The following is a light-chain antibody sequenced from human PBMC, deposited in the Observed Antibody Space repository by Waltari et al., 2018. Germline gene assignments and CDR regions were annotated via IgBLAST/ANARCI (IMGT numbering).Light chain of an antibody. J-gene: IGKJ2*01. Sequence: DIQMTQSPSSLSVSVGDRVTITCRASQNIGNYLNWYQQKPGKAPKLLIYSASSLQSGVPSRFSGSGSGTDFTLAISSLQPEDSASYYCQQSATIPYTFGQGTKPEIK. V-gene: IGKV1-39*01. CDR1: QNIGNY. CDR2: SAS. CDR3: QQSATIPYT.